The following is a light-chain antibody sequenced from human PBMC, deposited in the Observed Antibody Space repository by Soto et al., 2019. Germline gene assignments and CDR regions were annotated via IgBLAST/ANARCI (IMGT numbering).Light chain of an antibody. Sequence: DIQMTQSPSSLSASVGDRVTITCRASQSISSDLNWYQQKPGKAPKLLIYGASSLQSGVPSRFRGSGSGTDFSLTISSLQPEDFATYYCQQSYSTPPMTFGQGTRLEIK. CDR3: QQSYSTPPMT. V-gene: IGKV1-39*01. CDR1: QSISSD. CDR2: GAS. J-gene: IGKJ5*01.